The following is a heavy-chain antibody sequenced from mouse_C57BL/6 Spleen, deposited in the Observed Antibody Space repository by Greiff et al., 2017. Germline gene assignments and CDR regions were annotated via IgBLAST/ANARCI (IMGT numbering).Heavy chain of an antibody. CDR3: ARDNYGSSAAWFAY. V-gene: IGHV5-4*01. J-gene: IGHJ3*01. D-gene: IGHD1-1*01. CDR2: ISDGGSYT. CDR1: GFTFSSYA. Sequence: EVQLQESGGGLVKPGGSLKLSCAASGFTFSSYAMSWVRQTPEKRLEWVATISDGGSYTYYPDNVKGRFTISRDNAKNNLYLQMSHLKSEDTAMYYCARDNYGSSAAWFAYWGQGTLVTVSA.